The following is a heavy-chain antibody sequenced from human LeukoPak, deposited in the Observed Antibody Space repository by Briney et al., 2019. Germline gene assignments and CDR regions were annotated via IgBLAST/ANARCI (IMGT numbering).Heavy chain of an antibody. CDR3: ARIAYCGGDCYTTYFDY. D-gene: IGHD2-21*01. CDR2: ISAYNGNT. V-gene: IGHV1-18*01. CDR1: GYTFTNYG. J-gene: IGHJ4*02. Sequence: GASVKVSCKASGYTFTNYGISWVRQAPGQGLEWMGWISAYNGNTNFAQKLQGRVTMTTDSSTGTAYMELRSLRSDDTAVYYCARIAYCGGDCYTTYFDYWGQGTLVTVSS.